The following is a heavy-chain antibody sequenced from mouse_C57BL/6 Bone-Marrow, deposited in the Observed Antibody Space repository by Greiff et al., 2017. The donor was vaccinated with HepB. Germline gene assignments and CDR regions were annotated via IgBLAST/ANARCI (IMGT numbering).Heavy chain of an antibody. Sequence: VQLKESGPELVKPGASVKISCKASGYSFTDYNMNWVKQSNGKSLEWIGVINPNYGTTSYNQKFKGKATLTVDQSSSTAYMQLNSLTSEDSAVYYCAREEGIYYDYDKGFAYWGQGTLVTVSA. V-gene: IGHV1-39*01. J-gene: IGHJ3*01. CDR3: AREEGIYYDYDKGFAY. CDR1: GYSFTDYN. D-gene: IGHD2-4*01. CDR2: INPNYGTT.